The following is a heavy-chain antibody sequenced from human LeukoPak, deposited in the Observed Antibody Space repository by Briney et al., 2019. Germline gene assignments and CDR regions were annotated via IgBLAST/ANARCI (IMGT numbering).Heavy chain of an antibody. V-gene: IGHV3-74*01. D-gene: IGHD5-24*01. CDR2: INSDGSST. CDR3: AKGVYGDGYNPFDY. J-gene: IGHJ4*02. Sequence: GGSLRLSCAASGFTFSSYWMHWVRQAPGKGLVWVSRINSDGSSTSYADSVKGRFTISRDNAKNSLYLQMNSLRAEDTALYYCAKGVYGDGYNPFDYWGQGTLVTVSS. CDR1: GFTFSSYW.